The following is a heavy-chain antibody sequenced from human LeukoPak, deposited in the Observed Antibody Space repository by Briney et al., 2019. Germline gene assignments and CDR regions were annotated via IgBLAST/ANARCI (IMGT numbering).Heavy chain of an antibody. CDR2: IYCSGTT. CDR3: ARHDYYGSLNWFDP. D-gene: IGHD3-10*01. V-gene: IGHV4-39*01. CDR1: GGSLNSPNYY. Sequence: SETLSLTCIVSGGSLNSPNYYWGWIRQPPGKGLEWIGTIYCSGTTCYNPSLKSRLTISVDTSKNQFSLKLTSVTAADTAVYYCARHDYYGSLNWFDPWGQGTLITVSS. J-gene: IGHJ5*02.